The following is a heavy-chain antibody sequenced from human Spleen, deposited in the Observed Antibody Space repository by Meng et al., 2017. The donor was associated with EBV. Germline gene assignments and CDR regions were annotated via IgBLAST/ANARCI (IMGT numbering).Heavy chain of an antibody. Sequence: QVQLVQSGTEVKKPGSSVKVSCKASGDTLSSYSINWVRQVPGQGLEWVAVISYDGSNKYYADSVKGRFTISRDNAKNSLYLQMNSLRAEDTAVYYCARLYDYWGQGILVTVSS. V-gene: IGHV3-30*07. J-gene: IGHJ4*02. CDR1: GDTLSSYS. CDR3: ARLYDY. CDR2: ISYDGSNK.